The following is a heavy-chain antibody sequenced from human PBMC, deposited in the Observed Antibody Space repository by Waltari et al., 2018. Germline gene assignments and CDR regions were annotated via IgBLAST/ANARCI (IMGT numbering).Heavy chain of an antibody. CDR2: INPNSGGT. D-gene: IGHD2-2*01. Sequence: QVQLVQSGAEVKKPGASVKVSCKASGYTFTGYYMHWVRQAPGQGLAWMGWINPNSGGTNYAQKFQGRVTMTRDTSISTAYMELSRLRSDDTAVYYCARDGDIVVVPAAASYYYYGMDVWGQGTTVTVSS. CDR3: ARDGDIVVVPAAASYYYYGMDV. J-gene: IGHJ6*02. V-gene: IGHV1-2*02. CDR1: GYTFTGYY.